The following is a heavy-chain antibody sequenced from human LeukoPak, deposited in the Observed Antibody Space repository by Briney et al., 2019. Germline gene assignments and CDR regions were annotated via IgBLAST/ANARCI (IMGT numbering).Heavy chain of an antibody. CDR1: GGSISSSSYY. V-gene: IGHV4-39*07. CDR2: IYYSGST. D-gene: IGHD2-2*03. CDR3: ARDGYLAVDY. J-gene: IGHJ4*02. Sequence: PSETLSLTCTVSGGSISSSSYYWGWIRQPPGKGLEWIGSIYYSGSTYYKPSLKSRVTISVDTSKNQFSLKLNSVTAADTAVYYCARDGYLAVDYWGQGTLVTVSS.